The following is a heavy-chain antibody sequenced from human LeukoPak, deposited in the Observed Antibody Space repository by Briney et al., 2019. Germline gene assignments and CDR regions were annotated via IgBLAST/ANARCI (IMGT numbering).Heavy chain of an antibody. CDR3: ARVMGIAARLDAFDI. J-gene: IGHJ3*02. V-gene: IGHV4-59*01. CDR1: GGSISSYY. CDR2: IYYSGST. D-gene: IGHD6-6*01. Sequence: SETLSLTCTVSGGSISSYYWSWIRQPPGKGLEWSGYIYYSGSTNYNPSLKSRVTISVDTSKNQFSLKLSSVTAADTAVYYCARVMGIAARLDAFDIWGQGTMVTVSS.